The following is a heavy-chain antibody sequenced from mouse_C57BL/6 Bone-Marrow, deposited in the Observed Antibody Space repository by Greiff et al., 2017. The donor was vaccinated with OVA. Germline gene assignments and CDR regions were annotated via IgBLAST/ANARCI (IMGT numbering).Heavy chain of an antibody. V-gene: IGHV5-6*01. CDR2: ISSGGSYT. Sequence: EVQRVESGGDLVKPGGSLKLSCAASGFTFSSYGMSWVRQTPDKRLEWVATISSGGSYTYYPDSVKGRFTISRDNAKNTLYLQMSSLKSEDTAMYYCARGGYYFSWFAYWGQGTLVTVSA. D-gene: IGHD1-1*01. CDR1: GFTFSSYG. CDR3: ARGGYYFSWFAY. J-gene: IGHJ3*01.